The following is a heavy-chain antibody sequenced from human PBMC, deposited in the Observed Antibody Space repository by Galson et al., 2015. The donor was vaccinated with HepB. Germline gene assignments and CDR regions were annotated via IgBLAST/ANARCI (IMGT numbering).Heavy chain of an antibody. CDR3: ARAKGIAARRVYYYYYYMDV. D-gene: IGHD6-6*01. CDR2: INPNSGGT. J-gene: IGHJ6*03. CDR1: GYTFTGYY. Sequence: SVKVSCKASGYTFTGYYMHWVRQAPGQGLEWMGRINPNSGGTNYAQKFQGRVTMTRDTSISTAYMELSRLRSDDTAVYYCARAKGIAARRVYYYYYYMDVWGKGTTVTVSS. V-gene: IGHV1-2*06.